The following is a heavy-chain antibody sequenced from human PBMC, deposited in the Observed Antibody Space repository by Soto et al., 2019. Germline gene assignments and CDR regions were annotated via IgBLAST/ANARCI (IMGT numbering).Heavy chain of an antibody. V-gene: IGHV1-46*01. CDR2: VDPRYGST. Sequence: QVQLVQSGAEMKRPGASVILSCKASGYIFTTYSIHWVRQTAGQGLEWMAKVDPRYGSTGYAQKFRGRVSMAWDTSTFTVSMEVSSMTSDDTATYYCARVRSSGREFDYWGQGTQVTVSS. J-gene: IGHJ4*02. CDR1: GYIFTTYS. CDR3: ARVRSSGREFDY. D-gene: IGHD6-25*01.